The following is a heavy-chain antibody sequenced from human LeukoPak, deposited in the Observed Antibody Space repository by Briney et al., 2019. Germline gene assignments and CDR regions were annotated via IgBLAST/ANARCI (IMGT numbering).Heavy chain of an antibody. CDR3: ARLPSFSGPRIKNYYYYGMDV. CDR2: IYYSGST. V-gene: IGHV4-59*08. D-gene: IGHD6-19*01. CDR1: GGSISSYY. Sequence: SETLSLTCTVSGGSISSYYWSWIRQPPGKGLEWIGYIYYSGSTNYNPSLKSRVTISVDTSKNQFSLKLSSVTAADTAVYCCARLPSFSGPRIKNYYYYGMDVWGQGTTVTVSS. J-gene: IGHJ6*02.